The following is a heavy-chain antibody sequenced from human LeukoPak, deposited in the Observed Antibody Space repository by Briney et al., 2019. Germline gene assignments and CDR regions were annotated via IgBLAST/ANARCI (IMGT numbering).Heavy chain of an antibody. CDR3: ATFGLVAALLL. CDR2: INPAGSET. Sequence: GGSLRLSCAASGFSLNVYWMAWVRQAPGTGLEWVANINPAGSETFNVQPVKGRVSISRDQAKNRVYMQMTSLRAEDPTVYYCATFGLVAALLLWRQRTLVPV. J-gene: IGHJ4*02. D-gene: IGHD5-12*01. CDR1: GFSLNVYW. V-gene: IGHV3-7*01.